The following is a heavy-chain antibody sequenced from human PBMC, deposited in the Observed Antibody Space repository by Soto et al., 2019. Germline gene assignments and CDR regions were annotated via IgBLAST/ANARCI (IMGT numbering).Heavy chain of an antibody. CDR3: ARVQFSYGDY. CDR1: GGSISSGDYY. Sequence: SETLSLTCTVSGGSISSGDYYWSWIRQPPGKGLEWIGYIYYSGSTYYNPSLKSRLTISVDTSKNQFSLKLSSVTAADPAVYYFARVQFSYGDYWGQGTLVTVSS. V-gene: IGHV4-30-4*01. D-gene: IGHD5-18*01. CDR2: IYYSGST. J-gene: IGHJ4*02.